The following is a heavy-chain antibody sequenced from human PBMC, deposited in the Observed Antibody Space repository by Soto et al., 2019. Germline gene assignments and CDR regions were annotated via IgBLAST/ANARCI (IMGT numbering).Heavy chain of an antibody. Sequence: GESLKISCKGSGYSFTSYWISWVREMPGKGLEWMGRIDPSDSYTNYSPSFQGHVTISADKSISTAYLQWSSLKASDTAMYYCARYKGPHYYDSSGPYYYYYGMDVWGQGPRSPSP. V-gene: IGHV5-10-1*01. J-gene: IGHJ6*02. CDR3: ARYKGPHYYDSSGPYYYYYGMDV. CDR2: IDPSDSYT. CDR1: GYSFTSYW. D-gene: IGHD3-22*01.